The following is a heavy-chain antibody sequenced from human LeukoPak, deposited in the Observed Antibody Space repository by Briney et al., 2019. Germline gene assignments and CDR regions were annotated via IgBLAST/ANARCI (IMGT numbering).Heavy chain of an antibody. J-gene: IGHJ4*02. CDR2: IKEDGTET. CDR1: GFMFSSNW. D-gene: IGHD5-24*01. V-gene: IGHV3-7*03. CDR3: AKEGRSLQTY. Sequence: GGSLRLSCAASGFMFSSNWMSWVRLAPGKGLEWVANIKEDGTETYYVDSVKGRFTISRDDAKNSLYLQMNSLRVEDTAVYYCAKEGRSLQTYWGQGTLVTVSS.